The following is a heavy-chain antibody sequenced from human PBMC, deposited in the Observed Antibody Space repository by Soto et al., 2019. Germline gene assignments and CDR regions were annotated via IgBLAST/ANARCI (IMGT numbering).Heavy chain of an antibody. J-gene: IGHJ1*01. CDR1: GGSISSGGYY. V-gene: IGHV4-31*03. CDR3: ARGGRVGATIPAEYFQH. CDR2: IYYSGST. D-gene: IGHD1-26*01. Sequence: TLSLTCTVSGGSISSGGYYWSWIRQHPGKGLEWIGYIYYSGSTYYNPSLKSRVTISVDTSKNQFSLKLSSVTAADTAVYYCARGGRVGATIPAEYFQHWGQGTLVTVSS.